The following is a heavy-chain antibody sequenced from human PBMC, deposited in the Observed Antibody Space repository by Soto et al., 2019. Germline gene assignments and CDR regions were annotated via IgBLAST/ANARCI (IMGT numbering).Heavy chain of an antibody. V-gene: IGHV3-30*18. J-gene: IGHJ4*02. Sequence: GGSLRLSCAASGFTFSSYGMHWVRQAPGKGLEWVAVISYDGSNKYYADSVKGRFTISRDNSKNTLYLQMNSLRAEDTAVYYCAKTLRRYSSTHYFDYWGQGTLVTVSS. CDR3: AKTLRRYSSTHYFDY. D-gene: IGHD6-13*01. CDR1: GFTFSSYG. CDR2: ISYDGSNK.